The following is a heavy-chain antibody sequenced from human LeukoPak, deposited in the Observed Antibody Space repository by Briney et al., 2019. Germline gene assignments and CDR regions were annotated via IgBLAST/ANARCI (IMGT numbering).Heavy chain of an antibody. CDR1: GYTFTSYY. D-gene: IGHD1-26*01. V-gene: IGHV1-2*02. Sequence: WASVKVSCKASGYTFTSYYMHWVRQAPGQGLEWMGWINPNSGGTNYAQKFQGRVTMTRDTSISTAYMELSRLRSDDTAVYYCARVGATPRGAFDIWGQGTMVTVSS. CDR3: ARVGATPRGAFDI. CDR2: INPNSGGT. J-gene: IGHJ3*02.